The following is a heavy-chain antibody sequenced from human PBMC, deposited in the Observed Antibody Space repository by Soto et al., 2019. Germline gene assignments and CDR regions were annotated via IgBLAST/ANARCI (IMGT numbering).Heavy chain of an antibody. CDR1: GFIFSTYA. D-gene: IGHD4-17*01. CDR2: IDGSGDTT. V-gene: IGHV3-23*01. Sequence: EVQLLESGGGVVQPGGSLRLSCAASGFIFSTYAMTWVRKPPGKGPEWVSTIDGSGDTTYYADSVQGRFTIARDNSKNTLYLHVNSLTSEDTAVYYCALISVTTYKPDSWGQGTLVAVSS. J-gene: IGHJ5*01. CDR3: ALISVTTYKPDS.